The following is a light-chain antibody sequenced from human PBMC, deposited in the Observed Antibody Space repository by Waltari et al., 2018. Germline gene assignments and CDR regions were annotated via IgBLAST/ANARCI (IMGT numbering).Light chain of an antibody. J-gene: IGKJ3*01. V-gene: IGKV3-15*01. Sequence: ETVMTQSPTTLSVSPGEGVTLSCRASQSVGTNLAWHQHKPGQAPMLLIYGASTRAAGIPVRFSGSGSGTEFTRTISGLQSEDVAVYYCHQYNNWPPFTFGPGTKVDI. CDR2: GAS. CDR1: QSVGTN. CDR3: HQYNNWPPFT.